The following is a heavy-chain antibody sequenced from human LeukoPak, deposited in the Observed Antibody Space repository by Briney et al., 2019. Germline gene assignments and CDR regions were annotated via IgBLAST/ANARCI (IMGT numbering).Heavy chain of an antibody. CDR3: ANAMLSRSFFLDY. CDR1: GFTFSSYG. D-gene: IGHD2-8*01. CDR2: IRYDGSNK. V-gene: IGHV3-30*02. J-gene: IGHJ4*02. Sequence: GGSLRLSCAASGFTFSSYGMRWVRQAPGKGLEWVALIRYDGSNKYYADSVKGRFTISRDNSKNTLYLQMNSLRAEDTAVYYCANAMLSRSFFLDYWGQGTLVTVSS.